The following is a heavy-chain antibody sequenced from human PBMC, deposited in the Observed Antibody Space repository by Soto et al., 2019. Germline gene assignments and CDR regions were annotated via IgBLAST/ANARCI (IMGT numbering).Heavy chain of an antibody. V-gene: IGHV3-33*01. J-gene: IGHJ6*03. Sequence: GGSLRLSCAASGLTFSSYGMHWVRQAPGKGLEWVTVIWYDGSKKYYADSVKGRFTISRDNSKNTLYLQMNSLRAEDTAVYYCARENEGGFQVDYYYYMDVWGKGTTVTVSS. CDR1: GLTFSSYG. CDR3: ARENEGGFQVDYYYYMDV. D-gene: IGHD1-1*01. CDR2: IWYDGSKK.